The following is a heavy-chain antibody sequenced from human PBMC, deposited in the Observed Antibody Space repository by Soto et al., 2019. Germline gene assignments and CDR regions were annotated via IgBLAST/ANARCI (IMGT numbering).Heavy chain of an antibody. J-gene: IGHJ4*02. CDR1: GFTFSSYA. D-gene: IGHD3-10*01. CDR3: ARDTTSMVRGVDDY. CDR2: ISGSGGST. Sequence: PGGSLRLSCAASGFTFSSYAMSWVRQAPGKGLEWVSAISGSGGSTYYADSVKGRFTISRDNSKNTLYLQMNSLRAEDTAVYYCARDTTSMVRGVDDYWGQGTLVTVSS. V-gene: IGHV3-23*01.